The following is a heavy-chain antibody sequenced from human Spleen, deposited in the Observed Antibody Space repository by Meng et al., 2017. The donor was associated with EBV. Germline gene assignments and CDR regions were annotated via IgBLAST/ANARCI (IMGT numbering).Heavy chain of an antibody. D-gene: IGHD6-13*01. CDR1: GGAISSSKW. Sequence: GSAPAREDTSGPLSLPCAVSGGAISSSKWWTWVRQPPGKGLEWIGDIHHSGSTNYNPSLKSRVTISVDKSKNQVSLKLNSVTAADTAVYYCATGISPAVPFDYWGQGTLVTVSS. V-gene: IGHV4-4*02. J-gene: IGHJ4*02. CDR3: ATGISPAVPFDY. CDR2: IHHSGST.